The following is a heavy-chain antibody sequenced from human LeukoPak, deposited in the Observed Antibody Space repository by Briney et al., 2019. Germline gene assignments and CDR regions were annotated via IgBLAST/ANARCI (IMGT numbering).Heavy chain of an antibody. J-gene: IGHJ4*02. D-gene: IGHD4-17*01. Sequence: PGGSLRLSCAASGFTFSSYGMHWVRQAPGKGLEWVAFIRYDASNKYYADSVKGRFTISRDNSKNTLYLQMNSLRAEDTAVYYCARDLSVTRRFDYWGQGTLVTVSS. V-gene: IGHV3-30*02. CDR1: GFTFSSYG. CDR3: ARDLSVTRRFDY. CDR2: IRYDASNK.